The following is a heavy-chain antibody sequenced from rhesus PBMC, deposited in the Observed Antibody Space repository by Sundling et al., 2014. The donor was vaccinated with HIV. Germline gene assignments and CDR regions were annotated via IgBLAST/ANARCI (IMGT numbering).Heavy chain of an antibody. D-gene: IGHD3-3*01. CDR3: ASEQYLDWLLPPLDYGLHS. CDR1: GGSISSNF. J-gene: IGHJ6*01. CDR2: ISGSGGST. Sequence: QLQLQESGPGLVKPSETLSLTCAVSGGSISSNFWSWIRQSPGKGLEWIGRISGSGGSTDYNPSLKSRVTISTDTSKNQFSLELNSVTAADTAVYYCASEQYLDWLLPPLDYGLHSWGQGVVVTVSS. V-gene: IGHV4-173*01.